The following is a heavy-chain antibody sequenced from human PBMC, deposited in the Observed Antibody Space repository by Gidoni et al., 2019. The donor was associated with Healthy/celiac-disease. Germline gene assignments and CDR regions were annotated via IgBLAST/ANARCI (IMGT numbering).Heavy chain of an antibody. V-gene: IGHV4-59*01. CDR3: ARVTMVRGALDY. Sequence: QVQLQESGPGLVKPSETLSLTCTVSGGSISSYYWSWIRQPPGKGLEWIGYIYYSGSTTYNPSLKSRVTISVDTSKNQFSLKLSSVTAADTAVYYCARVTMVRGALDYWGQGTLVTVSS. J-gene: IGHJ4*02. D-gene: IGHD3-10*01. CDR2: IYYSGST. CDR1: GGSISSYY.